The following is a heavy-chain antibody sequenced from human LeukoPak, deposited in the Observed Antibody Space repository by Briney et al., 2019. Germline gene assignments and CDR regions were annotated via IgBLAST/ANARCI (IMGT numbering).Heavy chain of an antibody. CDR2: ISGSGGST. Sequence: GGSLRLSCAASGFTFSSYAMSWVRQAPGKGLEWVSAISGSGGSTYYADSVKGRFTISRDNSKNTLYLQMNSLRAEDTAVYYCARSRQQLVPFGIDYWGQGPLVTVSS. J-gene: IGHJ4*02. V-gene: IGHV3-23*01. D-gene: IGHD6-13*01. CDR1: GFTFSSYA. CDR3: ARSRQQLVPFGIDY.